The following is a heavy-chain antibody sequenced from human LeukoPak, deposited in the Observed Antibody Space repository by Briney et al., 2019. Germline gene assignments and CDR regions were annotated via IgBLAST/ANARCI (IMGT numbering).Heavy chain of an antibody. J-gene: IGHJ3*02. CDR1: TFTFSNAW. D-gene: IGHD2-15*01. CDR3: TTAPRGYCSGGSCSYAFDI. CDR2: IKSKSDGGTT. Sequence: GGSLRLSCAASTFTFSNAWMSWVRQAPGKGLEWVGRIKSKSDGGTTDYAAPVKGRFTISKDDSKNTLYLQMNSLKTEDTAVYYCTTAPRGYCSGGSCSYAFDIWGQGTMVTVSS. V-gene: IGHV3-15*01.